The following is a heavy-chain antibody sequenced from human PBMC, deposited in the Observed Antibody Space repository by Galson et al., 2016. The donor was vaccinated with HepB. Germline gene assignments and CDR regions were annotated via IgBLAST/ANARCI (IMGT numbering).Heavy chain of an antibody. CDR1: GGSISSYY. CDR3: AREWDTSATTYYYSMDV. V-gene: IGHV4-4*07. J-gene: IGHJ6*03. Sequence: ETLSLTCTVSGGSISSYYWSWIRQPAGKGLERIGHMYTRGRTNYNPSLKSRVTMSVDTSKNQFSLKLRSVTAADTAVYYCAREWDTSATTYYYSMDVWGKGTTVVVSS. CDR2: MYTRGRT. D-gene: IGHD5-12*01.